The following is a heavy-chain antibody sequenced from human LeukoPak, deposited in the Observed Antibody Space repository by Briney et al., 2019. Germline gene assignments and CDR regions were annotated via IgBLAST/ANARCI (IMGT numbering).Heavy chain of an antibody. CDR3: ARGATTVTPNDY. CDR2: IYYSGST. J-gene: IGHJ4*02. D-gene: IGHD4-11*01. V-gene: IGHV4-59*01. Sequence: SETLSLTCSVSGGSISPYFWSWIRQPPGKGLEWIGNIYYSGSTNYNPSLTSRLSMSVDLSKNQFSLKLNSVTAADTGVYYCARGATTVTPNDYWGQGTLVTVSS. CDR1: GGSISPYF.